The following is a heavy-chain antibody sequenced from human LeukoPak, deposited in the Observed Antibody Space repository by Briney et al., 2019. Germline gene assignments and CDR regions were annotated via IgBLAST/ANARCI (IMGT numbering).Heavy chain of an antibody. CDR3: AKDLFVYRRDYFDS. D-gene: IGHD2-2*02. J-gene: IGHJ4*02. Sequence: PGGSLRLSCAASGFTFSSYAMSGVRRATGKGREGVSAMSGSGGSTYYADSVKGRFTISRDNSKNTLYLQMNSLRAEDTAVYYCAKDLFVYRRDYFDSWGQGTLVTVSS. CDR1: GFTFSSYA. CDR2: MSGSGGST. V-gene: IGHV3-23*01.